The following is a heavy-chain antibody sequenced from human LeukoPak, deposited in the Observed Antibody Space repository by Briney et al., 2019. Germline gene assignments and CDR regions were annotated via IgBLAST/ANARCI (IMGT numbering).Heavy chain of an antibody. CDR3: ARDRVYSSSWY. CDR1: GGSISSYY. Sequence: SETLSLTCTVSGGSISSYYWSWIRQPPGKGLEWIGYIYYSGSTNYNPSLKSRVTISVDTSKNQFSLKLSSVTAADTAVYYCARDRVYSSSWYWGQGTLVTVSS. D-gene: IGHD6-13*01. CDR2: IYYSGST. V-gene: IGHV4-59*12. J-gene: IGHJ4*02.